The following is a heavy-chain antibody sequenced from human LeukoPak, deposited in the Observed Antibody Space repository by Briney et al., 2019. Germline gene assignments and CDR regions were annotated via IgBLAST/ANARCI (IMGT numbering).Heavy chain of an antibody. Sequence: GGSLRLSCAASGFTFDDYGMSWVRQPPGKGLEWVSGVNWNGGSTGYADSAKGRFTISRDNAKNSLYLQMNSLRAEDTALYYCARGWDIVLMVYAISPSFDYWGQGTLVTVSS. D-gene: IGHD2-8*01. CDR1: GFTFDDYG. CDR2: VNWNGGST. J-gene: IGHJ4*02. V-gene: IGHV3-20*04. CDR3: ARGWDIVLMVYAISPSFDY.